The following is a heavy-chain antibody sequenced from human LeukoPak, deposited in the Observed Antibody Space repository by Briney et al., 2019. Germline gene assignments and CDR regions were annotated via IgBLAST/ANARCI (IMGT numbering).Heavy chain of an antibody. Sequence: SQTLSLTCTVSGGSIKTGGYSWTWIRQPAGKGLEWIGRIYISGNTDQNPSLKSRVTVSVDTSKTQFSLKLSSVTAADTAVYYCARDRVVATIPDAFDIWGQGTMVTVSS. V-gene: IGHV4-61*02. CDR3: ARDRVVATIPDAFDI. J-gene: IGHJ3*02. CDR2: IYISGNT. D-gene: IGHD5-12*01. CDR1: GGSIKTGGYS.